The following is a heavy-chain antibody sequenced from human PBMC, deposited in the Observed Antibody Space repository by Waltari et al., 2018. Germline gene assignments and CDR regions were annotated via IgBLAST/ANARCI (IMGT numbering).Heavy chain of an antibody. D-gene: IGHD2-15*01. V-gene: IGHV3-23*01. J-gene: IGHJ3*02. CDR2: ISGSGAST. CDR3: AKAWVADAFDI. Sequence: EVMLLESGGGLVQSGRSLRISCAASGLTFSNYAMTWVRQAPGKGLEWVSVISGSGASTYYADSVKGRFTISRDSSKNTLYLQMHSLRVEDTAIYYCAKAWVADAFDIWGQGTMVTVS. CDR1: GLTFSNYA.